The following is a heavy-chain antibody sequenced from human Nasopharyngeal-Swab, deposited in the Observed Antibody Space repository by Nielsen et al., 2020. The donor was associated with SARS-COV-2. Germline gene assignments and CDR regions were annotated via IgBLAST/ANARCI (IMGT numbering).Heavy chain of an antibody. Sequence: WIRQPPGKGLEGIGYIYYSGSTNYNPSLKSRVTISVDTSKNQFSLKLSSVTAADTAVYYCARLRNYDSSGYSTYYFDYWGQGTRVTVSS. J-gene: IGHJ4*02. D-gene: IGHD3-22*01. V-gene: IGHV4-61*07. CDR2: IYYSGST. CDR3: ARLRNYDSSGYSTYYFDY.